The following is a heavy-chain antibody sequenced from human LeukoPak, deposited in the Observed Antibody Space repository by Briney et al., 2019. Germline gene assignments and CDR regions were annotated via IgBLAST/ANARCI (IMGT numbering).Heavy chain of an antibody. V-gene: IGHV1-18*01. CDR3: ARAEGLGTYFDC. CDR1: GYTFTSYG. CDR2: ISAYNGNT. D-gene: IGHD7-27*01. J-gene: IGHJ4*02. Sequence: ASVKVSCKASGYTFTSYGISWVRQAPGQGLEWMGWISAYNGNTKYVQKLQGSVTMTTDTSTSTAYMELRSLRSDDTAVYYCARAEGLGTYFDCWGQGTLVTVSS.